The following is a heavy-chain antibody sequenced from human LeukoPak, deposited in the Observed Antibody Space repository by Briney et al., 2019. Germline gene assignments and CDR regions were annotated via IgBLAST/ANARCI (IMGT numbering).Heavy chain of an antibody. Sequence: ASVKVSCKASGYTSTSYDIKWVRQATGEGLEWMGWMNPNSGNTGYAQKFQGRVTMTRNTSTSTAYMELSSLRSEDTAVYYCARGPSPLPIRYFDWSVVEPSPSNNWFVPWGQGTLGTVSS. V-gene: IGHV1-8*01. CDR3: ARGPSPLPIRYFDWSVVEPSPSNNWFVP. D-gene: IGHD3-9*01. CDR1: GYTSTSYD. J-gene: IGHJ5*02. CDR2: MNPNSGNT.